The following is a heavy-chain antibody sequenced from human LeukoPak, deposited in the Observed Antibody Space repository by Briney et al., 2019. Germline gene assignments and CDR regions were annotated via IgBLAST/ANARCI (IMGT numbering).Heavy chain of an antibody. J-gene: IGHJ4*02. CDR2: INWNGGST. V-gene: IGHV3-20*04. Sequence: GGSLRLSCAASGFTFDDYGMGWVRQAPGKGLEWVSGINWNGGSTGYADSVKGRFTISRDNAKNSLYLQMNSLRAEDTALYYCARGGGIVVISSFDYWGQGTLVTVSS. D-gene: IGHD3-22*01. CDR3: ARGGGIVVISSFDY. CDR1: GFTFDDYG.